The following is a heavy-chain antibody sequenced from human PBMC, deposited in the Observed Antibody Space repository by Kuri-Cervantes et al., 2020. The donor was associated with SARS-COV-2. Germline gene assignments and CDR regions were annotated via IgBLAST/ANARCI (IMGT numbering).Heavy chain of an antibody. V-gene: IGHV4-61*02. J-gene: IGHJ3*02. CDR3: ARDSYYDSSGYYYLRAFDI. CDR2: IYTSGST. Sequence: SETLSLTCTVSGGSISSGSYYWSWIRQPAGKGLEWIGRIYTSGSTNYNPSLKSRVTISVDTSKNQFSLKLSSVTAADTAVYYCARDSYYDSSGYYYLRAFDIWGQGTMVTVSS. CDR1: GGSISSGSYY. D-gene: IGHD3-22*01.